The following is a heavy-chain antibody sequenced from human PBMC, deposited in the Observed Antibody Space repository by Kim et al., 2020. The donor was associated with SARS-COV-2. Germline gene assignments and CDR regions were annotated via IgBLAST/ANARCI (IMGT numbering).Heavy chain of an antibody. CDR2: ISYDGSNK. D-gene: IGHD2-2*01. CDR1: GFTFSSYG. Sequence: GGSLRLSCAASGFTFSSYGMHWVRQASGKGLEWVAGISYDGSNKYYADSVKGRVTISRDNSKNTLYLQMNSLRAEDTAVYYCAKDYASKYQLLFHYYYYG. V-gene: IGHV3-30*18. CDR3: AKDYASKYQLLFHYYYYG. J-gene: IGHJ6*01.